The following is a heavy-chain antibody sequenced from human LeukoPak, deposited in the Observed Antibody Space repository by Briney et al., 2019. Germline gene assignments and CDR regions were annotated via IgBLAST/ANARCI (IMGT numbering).Heavy chain of an antibody. J-gene: IGHJ4*02. CDR3: AKRLYQGQQWLVPGFDY. D-gene: IGHD6-19*01. CDR2: ISGSGGST. V-gene: IGHV3-23*01. Sequence: GGSLRLSCAASGFTFSSYAMSWVRQAPGKGLEWVSAISGSGGSTYYADSVKGRFTISRDNSKNTLYLQMNSLRAEDTAVYYCAKRLYQGQQWLVPGFDYWGQGTLVTVSS. CDR1: GFTFSSYA.